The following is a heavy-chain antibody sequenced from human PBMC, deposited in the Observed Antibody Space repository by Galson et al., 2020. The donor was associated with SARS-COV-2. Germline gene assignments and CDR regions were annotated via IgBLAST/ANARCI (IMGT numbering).Heavy chain of an antibody. J-gene: IGHJ4*02. D-gene: IGHD6-6*01. Sequence: HVESLMIPCDGPGYIFTNFWIGRVLHKPAQGLERMGMIYPDDPYTRYIPSFQGQVTISADKSINTAYLQWSSLKASDTAMYYCARRYTSSSRETLGFDYWGRGTVVTVSS. CDR1: GYIFTNFW. CDR3: ARRYTSSSRETLGFDY. V-gene: IGHV5-51*01. CDR2: IYPDDPYT.